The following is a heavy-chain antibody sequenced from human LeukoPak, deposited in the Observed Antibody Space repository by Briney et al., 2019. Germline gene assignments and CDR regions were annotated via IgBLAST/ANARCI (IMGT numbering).Heavy chain of an antibody. CDR1: GYTFTGYY. CDR3: AREDSSGYDY. V-gene: IGHV1-2*02. Sequence: GASVKVSCKASGYTFTGYYIHWVRQAPGQGLEWMGWINPKSGGANYAQKFQGRVTMTRDTSISTAYMEVSRLRSDDTAVYYCAREDSSGYDYWGQGTLVTVSS. CDR2: INPKSGGA. D-gene: IGHD3-22*01. J-gene: IGHJ4*02.